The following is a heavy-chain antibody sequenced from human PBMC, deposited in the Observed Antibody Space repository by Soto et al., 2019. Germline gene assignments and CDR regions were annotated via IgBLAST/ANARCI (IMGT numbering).Heavy chain of an antibody. CDR2: ISYDGTNK. CDR3: AKARSNSWSFDY. Sequence: QVQLVESGGGVVQPGRSLRLSCAASGFIFSDHNMHWVRQAPCKGLELVAVISYDGTNKYYADSLKGRFTISRDNSGNTLSLQMNSMGAGDTAVYYCAKARSNSWSFDYWGQGTLVTVSS. V-gene: IGHV3-30*18. J-gene: IGHJ4*02. D-gene: IGHD6-13*01. CDR1: GFIFSDHN.